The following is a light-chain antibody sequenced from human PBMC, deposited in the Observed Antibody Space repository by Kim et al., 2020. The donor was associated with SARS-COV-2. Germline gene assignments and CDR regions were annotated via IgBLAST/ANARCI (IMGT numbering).Light chain of an antibody. CDR1: KLGDKY. J-gene: IGLJ2*01. CDR2: QHN. Sequence: SYELTQPPSVSVSPGQTASITCSGDKLGDKYACWYQQKPGQSPVLVIYQHNKRPSGITERFSGSNSGNTATLTISGTQAMDEADYYCQAWDSSTVVFGGGTQLTVL. CDR3: QAWDSSTVV. V-gene: IGLV3-1*01.